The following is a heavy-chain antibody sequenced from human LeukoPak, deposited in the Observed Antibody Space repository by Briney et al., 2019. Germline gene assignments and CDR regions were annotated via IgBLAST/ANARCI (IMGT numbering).Heavy chain of an antibody. Sequence: SETLSLTCTVSGGSISSYYWSWIRQPPGKGLEWIGYIYTSGSTNYNPSLKSRVTISVDTSKNQFSLKLSSVTAADTAVYYCARDIPKGNDAFDIWGQGTMVTVSS. D-gene: IGHD2-15*01. V-gene: IGHV4-4*09. CDR2: IYTSGST. CDR3: ARDIPKGNDAFDI. CDR1: GGSISSYY. J-gene: IGHJ3*02.